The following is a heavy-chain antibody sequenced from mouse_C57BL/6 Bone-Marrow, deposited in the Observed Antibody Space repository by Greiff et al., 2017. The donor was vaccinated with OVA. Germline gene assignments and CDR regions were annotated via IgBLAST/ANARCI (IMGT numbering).Heavy chain of an antibody. Sequence: VQLQQPGAELVRPGTSVKLSCKASGYTFTSYWMHWVKQRPGQGLEWIGVIDPSDSYTNYNQKFKGKATLTVDTSSSTAYMQLSSLTSEDSAVYYCARSGQLRIRGYYAMDYWGQGTSVTVSS. CDR1: GYTFTSYW. J-gene: IGHJ4*01. CDR3: ARSGQLRIRGYYAMDY. CDR2: IDPSDSYT. D-gene: IGHD3-2*02. V-gene: IGHV1-59*01.